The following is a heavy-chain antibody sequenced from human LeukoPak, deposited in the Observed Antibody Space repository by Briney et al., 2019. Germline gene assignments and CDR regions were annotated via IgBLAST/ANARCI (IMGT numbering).Heavy chain of an antibody. CDR3: ASLGSYDYFDY. Sequence: TSETLSLTCTVSGGSISSSSYYWGWIRQPPGKGLEWIGSIYYSGSTYYNPSLKSRVTISVDTSKNQFSLKLSSVTAADTAVYYCASLGSYDYFDYWGQGTLVTVSS. J-gene: IGHJ4*02. V-gene: IGHV4-39*01. D-gene: IGHD1-26*01. CDR1: GGSISSSSYY. CDR2: IYYSGST.